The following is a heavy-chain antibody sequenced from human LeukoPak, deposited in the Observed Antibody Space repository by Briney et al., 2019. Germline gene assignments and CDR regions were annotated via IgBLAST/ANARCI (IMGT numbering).Heavy chain of an antibody. V-gene: IGHV1-2*02. Sequence: ASVKVSCKASGYVFVDYYVHWVRQAPGQGLEWMGRINPNTGGTKYAQKFQGRVTVTADTSISTTYLELRSLSSDDTAVYYCARDPKNFYDSKFDYFHMDVWGKGATVTIFS. CDR2: INPNTGGT. D-gene: IGHD3-22*01. J-gene: IGHJ6*03. CDR1: GYVFVDYY. CDR3: ARDPKNFYDSKFDYFHMDV.